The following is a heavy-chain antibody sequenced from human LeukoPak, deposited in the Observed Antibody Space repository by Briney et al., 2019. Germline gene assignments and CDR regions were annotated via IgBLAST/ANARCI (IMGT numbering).Heavy chain of an antibody. CDR2: IGGRDDRT. Sequence: PGGSLRLSCAASGFTFTGHTMTWLRQAPGKGLEWVSIIGGRDDRTYYADSVKGRFTISRDNSKNILYLQMNSLRAEDTAVYYCAKDPNPFYDFWSGYKWGQVTLVTVSS. V-gene: IGHV3-23*01. CDR3: AKDPNPFYDFWSGYK. D-gene: IGHD3-3*01. CDR1: GFTFTGHT. J-gene: IGHJ4*02.